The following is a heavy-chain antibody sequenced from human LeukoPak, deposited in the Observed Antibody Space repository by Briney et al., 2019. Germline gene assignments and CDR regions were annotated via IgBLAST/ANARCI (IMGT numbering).Heavy chain of an antibody. CDR1: GFTFSTYS. V-gene: IGHV3-48*01. CDR2: IISSSGTI. J-gene: IGHJ6*02. CDR3: VRGYYDIVTAYFALYYYGMDV. D-gene: IGHD3-9*01. Sequence: PGGSLRPSCAASGFTFSTYSMNWVRQAPGKGLEWVSYIISSSGTIYYADSVKGRFTISRDNAENSMYLLMKSLRAEDTAVYYCVRGYYDIVTAYFALYYYGMDVWGQGTTVTVSS.